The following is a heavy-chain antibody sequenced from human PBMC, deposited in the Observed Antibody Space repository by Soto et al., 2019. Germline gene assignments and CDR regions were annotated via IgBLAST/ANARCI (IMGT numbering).Heavy chain of an antibody. Sequence: SETLSLTCTVSGGSISSGAYYWSWIRQPPGKGLEWIGYIYYSGSTYYNPSLKSRITISVDTSKNQFSLNLSSVTAADTAVYYCARDLVSLGSYFDPWGQGTLVTVSS. CDR2: IYYSGST. J-gene: IGHJ4*02. CDR3: ARDLVSLGSYFDP. CDR1: GGSISSGAYY. D-gene: IGHD1-26*01. V-gene: IGHV4-30-4*01.